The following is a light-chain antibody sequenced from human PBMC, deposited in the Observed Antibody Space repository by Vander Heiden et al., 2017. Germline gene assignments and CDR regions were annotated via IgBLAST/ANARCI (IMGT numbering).Light chain of an antibody. J-gene: IGLJ1*01. Sequence: QSVLTQPPSVSGAPGHRVTISSAGSSSNLGAGYDVHWYQHLPGTAPKLLIDGKNNRPSGVPDRFSGSKSGTSASLGITGLQAEDEADYYCQSYDSSLSEYVFGTGTKVTVL. CDR1: SSNLGAGYD. CDR3: QSYDSSLSEYV. V-gene: IGLV1-40*01. CDR2: GKN.